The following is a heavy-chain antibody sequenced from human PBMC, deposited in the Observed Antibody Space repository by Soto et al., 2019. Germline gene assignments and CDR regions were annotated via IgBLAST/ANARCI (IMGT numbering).Heavy chain of an antibody. D-gene: IGHD3-3*01. Sequence: SETLSLTCAVYGGSFSGYYWSWIRQPPGKGLEWIGEINHSGSTNYNPSLKSRVTISVDTSKNQFSLKLSSVTAADTAVYYCARDGRRGYYKEGLRYYFDYWGQGTLVTVSS. CDR3: ARDGRRGYYKEGLRYYFDY. J-gene: IGHJ4*02. CDR2: INHSGST. CDR1: GGSFSGYY. V-gene: IGHV4-34*01.